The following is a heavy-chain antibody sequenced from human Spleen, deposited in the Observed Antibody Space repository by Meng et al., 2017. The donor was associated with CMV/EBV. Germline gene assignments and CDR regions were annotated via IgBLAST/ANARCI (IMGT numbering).Heavy chain of an antibody. CDR1: VGSFSSYG. V-gene: IGHV1-69*10. Sequence: SVKVSCKASVGSFSSYGINWVRQAPGQGLKWIGGIIPRSGITRYAQKFQGRVTINADKVADTVYMELNSLRSEDTVVYYCAKEIYCSSTWCHALSNWGQGSLVTVSS. D-gene: IGHD2-2*01. CDR3: AKEIYCSSTWCHALSN. CDR2: IIPRSGIT. J-gene: IGHJ4*02.